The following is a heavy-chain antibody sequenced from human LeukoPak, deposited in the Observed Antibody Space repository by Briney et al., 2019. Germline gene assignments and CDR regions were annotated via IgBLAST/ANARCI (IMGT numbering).Heavy chain of an antibody. CDR3: AARSRSGGIVGATGY. D-gene: IGHD1-26*01. CDR2: ISNSGGST. CDR1: GFTFSSYA. J-gene: IGHJ4*02. Sequence: GGSLRLSCAASGFTFSSYAMSWVRQAPGKGLEWVSAISNSGGSTYYADSVKGRFTISRDNSKNTLYLQMNSLRAEDAAVYHLAARSRSGGIVGATGYWGQGTLVTVSS. V-gene: IGHV3-23*01.